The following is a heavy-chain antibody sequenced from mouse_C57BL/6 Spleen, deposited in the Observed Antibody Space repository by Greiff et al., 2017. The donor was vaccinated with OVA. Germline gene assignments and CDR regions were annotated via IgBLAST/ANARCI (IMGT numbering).Heavy chain of an antibody. V-gene: IGHV1-80*01. CDR3: ARSGDVWFAY. J-gene: IGHJ3*01. Sequence: QVQLKESGAELVKPGASVKISCKASGYAFSSYWMNWVKQRPGKGLEWIGQIYPGDGDTNYNGKFKGKATLTADKSSSTAYMQLSSLTSEDSAVYFCARSGDVWFAYWGQGTLVTVSA. D-gene: IGHD3-1*01. CDR2: IYPGDGDT. CDR1: GYAFSSYW.